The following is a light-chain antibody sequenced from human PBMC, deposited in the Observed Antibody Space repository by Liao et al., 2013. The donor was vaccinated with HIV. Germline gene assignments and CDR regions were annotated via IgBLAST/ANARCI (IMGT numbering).Light chain of an antibody. CDR3: QAWDSSTDYV. CDR1: KLGDKY. V-gene: IGLV3-1*01. CDR2: QND. Sequence: SYELTQPPSVSVSPGQTASITCSGDKLGDKYASWYQQKPGRSPVLVIYQNDKRPSGIPERFSGSNSGNTVTLTISGTQAMDEADYYCQAWDSSTDYVFGTGTKVTVL. J-gene: IGLJ1*01.